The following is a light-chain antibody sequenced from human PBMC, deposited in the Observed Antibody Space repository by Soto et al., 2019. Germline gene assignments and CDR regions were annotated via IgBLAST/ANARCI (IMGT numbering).Light chain of an antibody. CDR3: TSYTSRSTLDV. J-gene: IGLJ1*01. V-gene: IGLV2-14*01. CDR2: EVS. Sequence: QSALTQPASVSGSPGQSITISCTGTSSDVGGYNYVSWYQQHPGKAPKLIIYEVSNRPTGVSNRFSGSKSGHTASLTISGLQSEDEADYFCTSYTSRSTLDVHGTGTKVNGL. CDR1: SSDVGGYNY.